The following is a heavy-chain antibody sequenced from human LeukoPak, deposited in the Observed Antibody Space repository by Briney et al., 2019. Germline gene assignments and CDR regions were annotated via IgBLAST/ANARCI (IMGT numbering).Heavy chain of an antibody. V-gene: IGHV4-59*01. CDR1: GGSISSYY. D-gene: IGHD2-15*01. CDR2: IYYSGST. J-gene: IGHJ6*03. Sequence: SETLSLLCTVSGGSISSYYWSWLRQPPGKGLEWIGYIYYSGSTNYNPSLKSRVTISVDTSKNQFSLKLSSVTAADTAVYYCARAPSGRLYYYYYMDVWGKGTTVTVSS. CDR3: ARAPSGRLYYYYYMDV.